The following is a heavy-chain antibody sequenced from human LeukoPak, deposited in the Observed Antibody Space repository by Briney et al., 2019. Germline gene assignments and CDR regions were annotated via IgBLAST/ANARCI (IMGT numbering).Heavy chain of an antibody. CDR1: GYTFTSYY. V-gene: IGHV1-46*01. D-gene: IGHD6-13*01. Sequence: ASVKVSCKASGYTFTSYYMHWVRQAPGQGLEWMGIINPSGGSTSYAQKFQGRVTMTRDMSTSTVYMELSSLRSEDTAVYYCARGGGMGYSSSWYYSDYWGQGTLVTVSS. CDR3: ARGGGMGYSSSWYYSDY. CDR2: INPSGGST. J-gene: IGHJ4*02.